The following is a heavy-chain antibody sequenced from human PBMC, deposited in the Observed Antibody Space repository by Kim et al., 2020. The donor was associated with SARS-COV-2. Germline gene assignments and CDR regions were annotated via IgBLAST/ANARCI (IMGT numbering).Heavy chain of an antibody. J-gene: IGHJ4*02. CDR2: ISGSGGST. Sequence: GGSLRLSCAASGFTFSSYAMSWVRQAPGKGLEWVSAISGSGGSTYYADSVKGRFTISRDNSKNTLYLQMNSLRAEDTAVYYCAKGGWVLWFGESNLPYYFDYWGQGTLVTVSS. CDR1: GFTFSSYA. D-gene: IGHD3-10*01. V-gene: IGHV3-23*01. CDR3: AKGGWVLWFGESNLPYYFDY.